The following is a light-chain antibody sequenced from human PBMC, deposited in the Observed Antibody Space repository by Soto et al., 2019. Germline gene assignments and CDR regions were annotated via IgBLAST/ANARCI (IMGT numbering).Light chain of an antibody. CDR2: DAS. J-gene: IGKJ2*01. V-gene: IGKV3-11*01. Sequence: EIVLTQSPATLSLSPGERATLSCSVSQSVSSYLAWYQQKPGQAPRLLIYDASNRATGIPARFSGSGSGTDFTLTISSLEPEDFAVYYCQQRSNWPYTFGQWTQLEIK. CDR1: QSVSSY. CDR3: QQRSNWPYT.